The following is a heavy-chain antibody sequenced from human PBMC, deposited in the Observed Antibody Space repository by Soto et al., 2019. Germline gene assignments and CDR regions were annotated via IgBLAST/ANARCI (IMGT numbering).Heavy chain of an antibody. J-gene: IGHJ5*02. CDR1: GGSISSGGYS. CDR3: ARSGERVCYYDSSGYYLNWFDP. Sequence: SETLSLTCAVSGGSISSGGYSWSWIRQPPGKGLEWIGYIYHSGSTYYNPSLKSRVTISVDRSKNQFSLKLSSVTAADTAVYYCARSGERVCYYDSSGYYLNWFDPWGQGTLVTVSS. D-gene: IGHD3-22*01. CDR2: IYHSGST. V-gene: IGHV4-30-2*01.